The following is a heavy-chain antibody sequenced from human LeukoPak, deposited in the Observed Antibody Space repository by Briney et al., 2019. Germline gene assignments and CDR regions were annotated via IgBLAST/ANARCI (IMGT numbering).Heavy chain of an antibody. CDR1: RFTFNNYR. Sequence: GGSLRLSCAASRFTFNNYRMNWVRQAPGKGLEWVSSISTGSHFIYYADSVRGRFTISRDNSKNTLYLQMNSLRAEDTAVYYCAKDQRDRRITMVRGVIGLFDYWGQGTLVTVSS. V-gene: IGHV3-21*04. D-gene: IGHD3-10*01. CDR2: ISTGSHFI. CDR3: AKDQRDRRITMVRGVIGLFDY. J-gene: IGHJ4*02.